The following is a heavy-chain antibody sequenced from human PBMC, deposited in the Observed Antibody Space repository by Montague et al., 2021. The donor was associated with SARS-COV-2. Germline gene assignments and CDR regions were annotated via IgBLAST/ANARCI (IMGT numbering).Heavy chain of an antibody. D-gene: IGHD3-10*01. CDR3: ASSYYYGSGTYVYNYYMDV. CDR2: ISYSGRT. V-gene: IGHV4-39*01. J-gene: IGHJ6*03. CDR1: GGSVSSSPYY. Sequence: ETLSLTCTVSGGSVSSSPYYWGWIRQPPGRGLEWVGSISYSGRTYFSPSLKSRLTISVDSSENQFSLRLSSVTAADTAVYYCASSYYYGSGTYVYNYYMDVWGQGTTVTVSS.